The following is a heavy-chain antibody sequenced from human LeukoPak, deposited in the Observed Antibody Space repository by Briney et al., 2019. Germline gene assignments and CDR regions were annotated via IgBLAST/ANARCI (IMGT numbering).Heavy chain of an antibody. J-gene: IGHJ4*02. CDR3: AKGLERESRLDS. V-gene: IGHV3-23*01. Sequence: LSGGSLRLSCAASGFTFNTYTMYWVRQAPGKGLEWVSGIRHSDGNTYYADSVTGRFTISSDISKNTLYLQMNSLRAEDTALYYCAKGLERESRLDSWGQGTLVTVSS. CDR1: GFTFNTYT. CDR2: IRHSDGNT. D-gene: IGHD1-1*01.